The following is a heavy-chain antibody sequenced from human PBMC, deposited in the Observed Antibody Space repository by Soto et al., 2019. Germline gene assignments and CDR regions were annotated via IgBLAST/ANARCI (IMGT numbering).Heavy chain of an antibody. CDR2: ISGYNGNT. V-gene: IGHV1-18*01. Sequence: QVQLVQSRGEVKKPGASVKVSCKTSGYSFTTYGTSWVRQAPGQGLEWMGWISGYNGNTNYAQKLQGRVTMTTDTSTSTAYMELRSLRSDDTAVYYCAREGPAPYYYYGMDVWGQGSTVTVSS. CDR3: AREGPAPYYYYGMDV. J-gene: IGHJ6*02. CDR1: GYSFTTYG.